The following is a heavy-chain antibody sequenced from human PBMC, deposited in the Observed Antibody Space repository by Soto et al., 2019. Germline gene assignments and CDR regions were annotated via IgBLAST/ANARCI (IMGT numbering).Heavy chain of an antibody. V-gene: IGHV1-58*01. Sequence: GASVKVSCKASGFTFTSSAVQWVRQARGQRLEWIGWIVVSSGNTNYAQKFQERVTITRDMSTSTAYMELSSLRSEDTAVYYCAAALIVGATAEGPPFDYWGQGTLVTVSS. CDR1: GFTFTSSA. J-gene: IGHJ4*02. CDR3: AAALIVGATAEGPPFDY. D-gene: IGHD1-26*01. CDR2: IVVSSGNT.